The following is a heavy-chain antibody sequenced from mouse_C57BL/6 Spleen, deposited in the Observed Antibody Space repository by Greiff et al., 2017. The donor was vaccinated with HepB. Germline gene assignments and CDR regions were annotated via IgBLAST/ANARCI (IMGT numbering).Heavy chain of an antibody. CDR3: ARNPPYYYGSSGGYYFDY. CDR2: IDPSDSET. CDR1: GYTFTSYW. J-gene: IGHJ2*01. D-gene: IGHD1-1*01. V-gene: IGHV1-52*01. Sequence: VQLQQPGAELVRPGSSVKLSCKASGYTFTSYWMHWVKQRPIQGLEWIGNIDPSDSETHYNQKFKDKATLTVDKSSSTAYMKLSSLTSEDSAVYYCARNPPYYYGSSGGYYFDYWGQGTTLTVSS.